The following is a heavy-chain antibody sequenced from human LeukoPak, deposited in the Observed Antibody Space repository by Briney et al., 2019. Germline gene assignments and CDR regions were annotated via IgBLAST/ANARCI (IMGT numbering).Heavy chain of an antibody. CDR3: ARGKATVTTLGVDYYYYMDV. CDR2: IIPIFGTA. Sequence: GASVKVSCKASGGTFSSYAISWVRQAPGQGLEWMGGIIPIFGTANYAQKFQGRVTITADKSTSTAYMELSSLRSEDTAVYYCARGKATVTTLGVDYYYYMDVWGKGTTVTVSS. D-gene: IGHD4-17*01. CDR1: GGTFSSYA. J-gene: IGHJ6*03. V-gene: IGHV1-69*06.